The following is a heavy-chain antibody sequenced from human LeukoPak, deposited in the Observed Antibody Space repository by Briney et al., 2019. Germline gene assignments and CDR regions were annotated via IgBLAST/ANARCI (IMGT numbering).Heavy chain of an antibody. CDR2: ISGSGGST. CDR3: VVQSSKSGHFDY. Sequence: GGSLRLSCAASGFTFSSYAMSWVRQAPGKGLEWVSAISGSGGSTYYADSVKGRFTISRDNSKNTLYLQMNSLRAEDTAVYYCVVQSSKSGHFDYWGQGTLVTVSS. D-gene: IGHD3-3*01. CDR1: GFTFSSYA. J-gene: IGHJ4*02. V-gene: IGHV3-23*01.